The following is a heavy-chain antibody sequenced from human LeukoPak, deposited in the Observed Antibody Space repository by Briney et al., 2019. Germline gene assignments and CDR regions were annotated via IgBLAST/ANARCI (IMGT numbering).Heavy chain of an antibody. J-gene: IGHJ4*02. Sequence: GGSLRLSCAASGFTFNNVWMSWVRQAPGKGLEWVGRIKSKADGGTTDFAAPMKGRFTISRDDSKNTLYLQMNSLKTEDAAVYYCTTVPWYSDSSGPDYWGQGTLVTVSS. CDR1: GFTFNNVW. CDR2: IKSKADGGTT. CDR3: TTVPWYSDSSGPDY. V-gene: IGHV3-15*01. D-gene: IGHD3-22*01.